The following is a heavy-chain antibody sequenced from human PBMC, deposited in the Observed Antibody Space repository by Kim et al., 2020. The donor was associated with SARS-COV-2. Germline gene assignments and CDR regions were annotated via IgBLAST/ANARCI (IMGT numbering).Heavy chain of an antibody. J-gene: IGHJ6*02. Sequence: ASVKVSCKASGYTFTSYYMHWVRQAPGQGLEWMGIINPSGGSTSYAQKFQGRVTMTRDTSTSTVYMELSSLRSEDTAVYYCARDRDQWATRLKGGYYYYGMDVWGQGTTVTVSS. V-gene: IGHV1-46*01. CDR1: GYTFTSYY. D-gene: IGHD1-26*01. CDR2: INPSGGST. CDR3: ARDRDQWATRLKGGYYYYGMDV.